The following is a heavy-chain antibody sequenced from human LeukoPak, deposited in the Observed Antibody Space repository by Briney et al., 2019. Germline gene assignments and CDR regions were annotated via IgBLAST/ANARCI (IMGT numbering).Heavy chain of an antibody. V-gene: IGHV3-30*03. J-gene: IGHJ4*02. CDR2: ISYDGSNK. CDR1: GFTFSSYG. D-gene: IGHD3-22*01. CDR3: ARVYYYDSRAVWDY. Sequence: GGSLRLSCAASGFTFSSYGMHWVRQAPGKGLEWVAVISYDGSNKYYADSVKGRFTISRDNSKNTLYLQMNSLRDEDTAVYYCARVYYYDSRAVWDYWGQGTLVTVSS.